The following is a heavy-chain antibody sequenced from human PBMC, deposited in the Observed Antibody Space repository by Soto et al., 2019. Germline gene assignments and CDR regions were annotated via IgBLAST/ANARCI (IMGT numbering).Heavy chain of an antibody. CDR2: IIPIFGTA. CDR3: ARTPEHYDILTSYFPAYGMDV. V-gene: IGHV1-69*13. Sequence: SVKVSCKASGGTFSSYAISWVRQAPGQGLEWMGGIIPIFGTANYAQKFQGRVTITADESTSTAYMELSSLRSEDTAVYYCARTPEHYDILTSYFPAYGMDVWGQGTTVTVSS. CDR1: GGTFSSYA. D-gene: IGHD3-9*01. J-gene: IGHJ6*02.